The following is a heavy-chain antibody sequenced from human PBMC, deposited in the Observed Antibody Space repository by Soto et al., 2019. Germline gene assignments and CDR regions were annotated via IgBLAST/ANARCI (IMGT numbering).Heavy chain of an antibody. CDR3: ARDGDIVVVVAATPAYNWFDP. CDR1: GYTFTSYG. CDR2: ISAYNGNT. V-gene: IGHV1-18*01. Sequence: ASVKVSCKASGYTFTSYGISWVRQAPGQGLEWMGWISAYNGNTNYAQKLQGRVTMTTDTSTSTAYMELRSLRSDDTAVYYCARDGDIVVVVAATPAYNWFDPWGQGTLVTVSS. D-gene: IGHD2-15*01. J-gene: IGHJ5*02.